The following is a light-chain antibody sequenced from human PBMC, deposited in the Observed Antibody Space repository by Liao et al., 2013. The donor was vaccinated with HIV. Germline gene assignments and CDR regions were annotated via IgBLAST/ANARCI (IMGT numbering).Light chain of an antibody. J-gene: IGLJ2*01. V-gene: IGLV3-21*04. CDR3: QVWDSSSDHAV. Sequence: SYELTQSPSVSVAPGQTARITCGGDNIGSKSVHWYQQKPGHAPVLVIYFDSDRPSGIPERFSGSNSGSTASLTISTVEAGDEADYYCQVWDSSSDHAVFGGGTKLTVL. CDR2: FDS. CDR1: NIGSKS.